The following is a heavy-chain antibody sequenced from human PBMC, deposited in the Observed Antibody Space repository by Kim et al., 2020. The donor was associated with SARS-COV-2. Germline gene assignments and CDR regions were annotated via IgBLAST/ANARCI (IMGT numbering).Heavy chain of an antibody. CDR1: GFTFSSYG. J-gene: IGHJ4*02. V-gene: IGHV3-30*18. CDR3: AKESESPYFDY. Sequence: GGSLRHSCAASGFTFSSYGMHWVRQAPGKGLEWVAVISYDGSNKYYADSVKGRFTISRDNSKNTLYLQMNSLRAEDTAVYYCAKESESPYFDYSGQGTLV. CDR2: ISYDGSNK.